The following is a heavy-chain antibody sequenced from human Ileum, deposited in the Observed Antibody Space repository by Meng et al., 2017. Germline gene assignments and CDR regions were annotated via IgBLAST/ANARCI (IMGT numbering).Heavy chain of an antibody. CDR1: GFNFSSYG. CDR2: INIDGSTT. D-gene: IGHD3-3*01. Sequence: EVQLVEAGGDLVQPGGSPLPPCAAFGFNFSSYGMHWVRQAPGKGLVWVSLINIDGSTTNYADSLKGRFTISRDNAKNTLYLQMHSLRAEDTAVYYCATGGSGYFNYWGQGTLVTVSS. J-gene: IGHJ4*02. V-gene: IGHV3-74*01. CDR3: ATGGSGYFNY.